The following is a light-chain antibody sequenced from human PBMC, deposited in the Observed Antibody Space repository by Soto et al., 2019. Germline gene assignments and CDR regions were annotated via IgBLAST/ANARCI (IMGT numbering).Light chain of an antibody. CDR3: CSYAGSSTLV. V-gene: IGLV2-23*02. CDR1: RGNIGNYKF. Sequence: QSVLNKPAYVSGSPGQAITISCTGARGNIGNYKFVSWYQQHPGQAPKLILYEVSKRPSEISIRFSGSKSDNTASLTISGLQAEDEAVYYCCSYAGSSTLVFGGGTKVTVL. CDR2: EVS. J-gene: IGLJ2*01.